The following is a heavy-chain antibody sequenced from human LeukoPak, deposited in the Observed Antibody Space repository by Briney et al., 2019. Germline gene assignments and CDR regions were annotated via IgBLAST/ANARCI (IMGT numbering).Heavy chain of an antibody. CDR2: IYDSGST. J-gene: IGHJ6*03. D-gene: IGHD6-6*01. V-gene: IGHV4-59*01. CDR1: GGSISSYY. CDR3: ARGRWWFAGRPPHYMDF. Sequence: SETLSLTCTVSGGSISSYYWSWIRQPPGKGLEWIGYIYDSGSTNYNPSLKSRVTISVDTSKNQFSLKLSSVTAADTAVYYCARGRWWFAGRPPHYMDFWGKGTTVTVSS.